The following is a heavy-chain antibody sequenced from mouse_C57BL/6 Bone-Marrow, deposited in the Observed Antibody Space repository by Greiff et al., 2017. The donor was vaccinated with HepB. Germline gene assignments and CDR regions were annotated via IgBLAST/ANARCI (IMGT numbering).Heavy chain of an antibody. Sequence: EVQGVESGPGMVKPSQSLSLTCTVTGYSITSGYDWHWIRHFPGNKLEWMGYISYSGSTNYNPSLKSRISITHDTSKNHFFLKLNSVTTEDTATYYCARDSNYAGSFDYWGQGTTLTVSS. J-gene: IGHJ2*01. V-gene: IGHV3-1*01. D-gene: IGHD2-5*01. CDR2: ISYSGST. CDR1: GYSITSGYD. CDR3: ARDSNYAGSFDY.